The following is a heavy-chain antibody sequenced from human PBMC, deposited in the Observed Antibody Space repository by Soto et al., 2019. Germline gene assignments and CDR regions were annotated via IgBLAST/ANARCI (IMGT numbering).Heavy chain of an antibody. CDR3: ARDCCDSLTTHGKCITMVRGIDY. Sequence: PGGSLRLSCAASGFTFSSYGMHWVRQAPGKGLEWVAVIWYDGSNKYYADSVKGRFTISRDNSKNTLYLQMNSLRAEDTAVYYCARDCCDSLTTHGKCITMVRGIDYWGQGTQVTVSS. D-gene: IGHD3-10*01. CDR1: GFTFSSYG. V-gene: IGHV3-33*01. J-gene: IGHJ4*02. CDR2: IWYDGSNK.